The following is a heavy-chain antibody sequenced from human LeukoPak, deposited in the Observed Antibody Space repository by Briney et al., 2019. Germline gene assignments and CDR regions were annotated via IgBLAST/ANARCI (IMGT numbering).Heavy chain of an antibody. CDR3: ARDRRLAAPTYYFDY. D-gene: IGHD6-13*01. CDR2: ISSSSSYI. V-gene: IGHV3-21*01. CDR1: GFTFSSYS. Sequence: AGGSLRLSCAASGFTFSSYSMNWVRQAPGKGLEWVSSISSSSSYIYYADSVKGRFTISRDNAKNSLYLQMNSLRAEDTAVYYCARDRRLAAPTYYFDYWGQGTLVTVSS. J-gene: IGHJ4*02.